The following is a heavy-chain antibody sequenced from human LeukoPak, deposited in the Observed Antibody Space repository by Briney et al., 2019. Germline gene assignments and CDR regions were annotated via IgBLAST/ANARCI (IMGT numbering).Heavy chain of an antibody. Sequence: GGSLRLSCAASGFTFSSFIMNWVRLAPGKGLEWLSYISSNSRTIYDADSVKGRFTISRDNAKNSLYLQMNSLRAEDTAVYYCASDWGPYWYSDLWGRGTLVTVSS. CDR1: GFTFSSFI. CDR3: ASDWGPYWYSDL. J-gene: IGHJ2*01. CDR2: ISSNSRTI. V-gene: IGHV3-48*04. D-gene: IGHD3-16*01.